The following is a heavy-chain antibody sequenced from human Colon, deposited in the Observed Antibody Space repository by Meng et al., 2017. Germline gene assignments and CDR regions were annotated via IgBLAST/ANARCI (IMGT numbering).Heavy chain of an antibody. CDR1: GGSFSCYY. Sequence: SETLSLTCAVYGGSFSCYYWSWIRQPPGKGLEWIGEINHSGSTNYNPSLKSRVTISVDTSKNQFSLKLSTVTAADTAVYYCARNQRYYSGGSCYFKGPGEDWGQGKLV. CDR2: INHSGST. D-gene: IGHD2-15*01. V-gene: IGHV4-34*01. J-gene: IGHJ4*01. CDR3: ARNQRYYSGGSCYFKGPGED.